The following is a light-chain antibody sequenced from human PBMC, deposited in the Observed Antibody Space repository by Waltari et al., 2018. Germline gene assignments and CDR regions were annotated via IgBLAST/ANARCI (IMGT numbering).Light chain of an antibody. CDR1: SPNLGNNV. Sequence: QSVLTQPPSASGTPGQRVTISCSGTSPNLGNNVVNSYQQVPGTAPKLLIYRNDLRPSGVPDRFSASKSGTSASLAISGLQSEDEAEYYCASWDDSLNGHWVFGGGTKVTVL. CDR2: RND. CDR3: ASWDDSLNGHWV. J-gene: IGLJ3*02. V-gene: IGLV1-44*01.